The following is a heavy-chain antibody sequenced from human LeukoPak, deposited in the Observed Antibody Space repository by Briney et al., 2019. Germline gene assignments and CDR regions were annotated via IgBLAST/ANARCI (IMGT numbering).Heavy chain of an antibody. D-gene: IGHD3-22*01. CDR2: IYYSGST. J-gene: IGHJ4*02. Sequence: PSETLSLTCTVSGGSISSYYWSWIRQPPGKGLEWIGYIYYSGSTNYNPSLKSRVTISVDTSKNQFSLKLSSVTAADTAVYYCAGPYYYDSSGPLDYWGQGTLVTVSS. CDR1: GGSISSYY. V-gene: IGHV4-59*08. CDR3: AGPYYYDSSGPLDY.